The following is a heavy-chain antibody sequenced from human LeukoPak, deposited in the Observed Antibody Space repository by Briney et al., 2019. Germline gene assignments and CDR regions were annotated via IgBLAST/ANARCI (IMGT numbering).Heavy chain of an antibody. V-gene: IGHV3-48*02. CDR2: ISSSSSTI. J-gene: IGHJ6*03. CDR3: KGSSWYNYYYMDV. Sequence: GGSLILCCAASGFTFSNYAMNWLRQAPGKGLGWVSYISSSSSTIYYADSMKGRFTISRDNAKNSLYLQMNSLRDEDTAVYYCKGSSWYNYYYMDVWGKGTTVTVSS. CDR1: GFTFSNYA. D-gene: IGHD6-13*01.